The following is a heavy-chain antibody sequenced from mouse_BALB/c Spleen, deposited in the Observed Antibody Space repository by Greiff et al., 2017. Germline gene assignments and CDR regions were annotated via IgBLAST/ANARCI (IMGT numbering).Heavy chain of an antibody. J-gene: IGHJ2*01. Sequence: EVKLQESGGGLVQPGGSRKLSCAASGFTFSSFGMHWVRQAPEKGLEWVAYISSGSSTIYYADTVKGRFTISRDNPKNTLFLQMTSLRSEDTAMYYCARSGYDPFDYWGQGTTLTVSS. CDR3: ARSGYDPFDY. D-gene: IGHD2-14*01. CDR1: GFTFSSFG. CDR2: ISSGSSTI. V-gene: IGHV5-17*02.